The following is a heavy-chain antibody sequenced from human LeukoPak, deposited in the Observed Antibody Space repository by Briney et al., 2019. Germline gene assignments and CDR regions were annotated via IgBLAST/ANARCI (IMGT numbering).Heavy chain of an antibody. Sequence: GGSLRLSCAASRSTVSSYFMSWVRQAPGKGLEWVSVIYDGGSTDYADSVKGRFTISRDNSKSTLYLQMNSLRAEDTAVYYCARDNYILTGYYNAFDIWGQGTLVTVSS. CDR1: RSTVSSYF. D-gene: IGHD3-9*01. CDR3: ARDNYILTGYYNAFDI. CDR2: IYDGGST. J-gene: IGHJ3*02. V-gene: IGHV3-53*01.